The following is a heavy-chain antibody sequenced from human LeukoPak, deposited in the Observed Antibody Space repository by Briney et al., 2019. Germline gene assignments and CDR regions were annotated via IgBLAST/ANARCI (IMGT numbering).Heavy chain of an antibody. CDR2: IYYTGST. J-gene: IGHJ3*02. CDR3: ARVYGSGYDFRGAFDS. D-gene: IGHD5-12*01. CDR1: GGSISSSSYY. V-gene: IGHV4-61*05. Sequence: PSETLSLTCTVSGGSISSSSYYWGWIRQPPGKGLEWIGYIYYTGSTNDNPSLKSRVSISVDTSKNQFSLKLSSVTAADTAAYYCARVYGSGYDFRGAFDSWGQGTMVTVSS.